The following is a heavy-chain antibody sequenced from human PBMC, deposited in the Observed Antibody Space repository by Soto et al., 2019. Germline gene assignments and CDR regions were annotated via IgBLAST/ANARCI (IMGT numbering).Heavy chain of an antibody. J-gene: IGHJ4*02. CDR2: ISTYNGNT. CDR1: GYTFTTYG. Sequence: QVQLVQSGAEVKKPGASVKVSCKASGYTFTTYGMRWVRQAPGQGLDWMGWISTYNGNTKYAERLQGRVTMTTDTTTSTAYMELRSLRSDDTAVYYFARGPTDYYDNSGDYFLDYWGQGTLVTVSS. V-gene: IGHV1-18*01. D-gene: IGHD3-22*01. CDR3: ARGPTDYYDNSGDYFLDY.